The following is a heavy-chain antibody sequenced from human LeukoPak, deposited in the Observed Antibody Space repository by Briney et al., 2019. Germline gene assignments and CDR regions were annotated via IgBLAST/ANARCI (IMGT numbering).Heavy chain of an antibody. V-gene: IGHV7-4-1*02. CDR1: GYTFTSYA. CDR2: INTNTGSP. J-gene: IGHJ6*03. Sequence: ASVKGSCKASGYTFTSYAMNWVRQAPGQGLEWMGWINTNTGSPTYAQGFTGRFVFSLDTSVSTAYLQISSLKAEDTAVYYCARDLSDYGRNYYYYYMDVWGKGTTVTVSS. CDR3: ARDLSDYGRNYYYYYMDV. D-gene: IGHD4-17*01.